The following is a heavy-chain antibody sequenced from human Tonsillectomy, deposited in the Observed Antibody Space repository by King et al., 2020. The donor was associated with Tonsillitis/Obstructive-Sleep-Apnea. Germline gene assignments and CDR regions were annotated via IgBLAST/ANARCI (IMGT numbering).Heavy chain of an antibody. Sequence: VQLVESGGGLEKPGGSLRLSCAASGFTFSNAWMSWVRQAPGKGLEWVGRIKSKTNGGTIDYAAPVKGRFTISRDDSKNTLYLQMNSLKTEDTAVYYCTTGDGGYHYHYWGQGTLVTVSS. J-gene: IGHJ4*02. CDR2: IKSKTNGGTI. D-gene: IGHD1-26*01. CDR3: TTGDGGYHYHY. CDR1: GFTFSNAW. V-gene: IGHV3-15*01.